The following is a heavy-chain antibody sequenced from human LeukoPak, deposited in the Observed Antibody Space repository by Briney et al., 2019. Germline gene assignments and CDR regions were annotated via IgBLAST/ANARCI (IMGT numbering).Heavy chain of an antibody. D-gene: IGHD1-20*01. CDR2: IDSDGGST. V-gene: IGHV3-74*01. Sequence: QAGGSLRLSCAASGVTFSSYWMHWVRQSPGKGLVWVSRIDSDGGSTTYADSVKGRFTISRDNAKNTLYLQMHSLRSEDTAVYYCARVLYNWNDVLDYWGQGTLFTVSS. CDR3: ARVLYNWNDVLDY. J-gene: IGHJ4*02. CDR1: GVTFSSYW.